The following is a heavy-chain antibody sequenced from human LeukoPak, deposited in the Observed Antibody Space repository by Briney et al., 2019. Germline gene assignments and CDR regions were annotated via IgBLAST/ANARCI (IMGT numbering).Heavy chain of an antibody. CDR3: ARKLGGAQCGGDCFFDH. D-gene: IGHD2-21*02. Sequence: GSLRLSCEASGFMLSVYYMSWFRLAPGKGLEWIGYISPTGSYTTYADSVRGRFTISRDNAKNLPFLQMDDLRTEDTAVYYCARKLGGAQCGGDCFFDHWGQATRDAVSS. J-gene: IGHJ4*02. V-gene: IGHV3-11*03. CDR1: GFMLSVYY. CDR2: ISPTGSYT.